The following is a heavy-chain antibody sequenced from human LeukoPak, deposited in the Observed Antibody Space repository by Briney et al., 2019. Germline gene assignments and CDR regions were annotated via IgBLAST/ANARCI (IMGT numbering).Heavy chain of an antibody. Sequence: PGGSLRLSCAASGFTFSDYYMSWIRQAPGKGLEWVSYISSSGSTIYYADSVKGRFTISRDNAKNSLYLQMNSLRAEDTAVYYCARVSYGDYNYYYYMDVWGKGTTVTISS. CDR1: GFTFSDYY. CDR3: ARVSYGDYNYYYYMDV. J-gene: IGHJ6*03. CDR2: ISSSGSTI. D-gene: IGHD4-17*01. V-gene: IGHV3-11*01.